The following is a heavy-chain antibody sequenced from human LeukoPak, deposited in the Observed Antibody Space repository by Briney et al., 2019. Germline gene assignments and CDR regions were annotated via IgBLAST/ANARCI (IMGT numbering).Heavy chain of an antibody. CDR3: ARDRYYFDY. Sequence: QPGGSLRLSCAASGFSFSVFWMHWVRQAPGKGPVWVSRIKTDGSITNYADSVKGRFTISRDNAKNSLYLQMNSLRAEDTAVYYCARDRYYFDYWGQGTLVTVSS. V-gene: IGHV3-74*01. CDR2: IKTDGSIT. J-gene: IGHJ4*02. CDR1: GFSFSVFW.